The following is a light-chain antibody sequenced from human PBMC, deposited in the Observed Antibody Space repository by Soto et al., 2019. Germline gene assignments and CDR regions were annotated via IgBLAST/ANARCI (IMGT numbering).Light chain of an antibody. J-gene: IGKJ1*01. CDR1: QSILYSSNNKNY. Sequence: DIVMTQSPDSLAVSLGERATINCKSSQSILYSSNNKNYLAWYQQKPGQPPKLLIYWASTRESGVPVRFSGSGSGTDFTLTISSLQAEDVAVYYCQQYYSPWTFGQGTKVEIK. CDR2: WAS. V-gene: IGKV4-1*01. CDR3: QQYYSPWT.